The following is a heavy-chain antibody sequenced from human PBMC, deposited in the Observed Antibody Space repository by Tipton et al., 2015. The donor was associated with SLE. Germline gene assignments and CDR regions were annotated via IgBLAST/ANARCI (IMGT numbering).Heavy chain of an antibody. CDR3: AKEAVAGTRYFDL. V-gene: IGHV3-23*04. Sequence: QLVQSGGGLVHPGGSLRLSCAASGLRFSNYGMRWVRQAPGKGLECVSIITGSGATTNYADSVKGRFTISRDNSKNTLFLQMNSLRVDDTAVYYCAKEAVAGTRYFDLWGRGTLVTVSS. CDR1: GLRFSNYG. J-gene: IGHJ2*01. D-gene: IGHD6-19*01. CDR2: ITGSGATT.